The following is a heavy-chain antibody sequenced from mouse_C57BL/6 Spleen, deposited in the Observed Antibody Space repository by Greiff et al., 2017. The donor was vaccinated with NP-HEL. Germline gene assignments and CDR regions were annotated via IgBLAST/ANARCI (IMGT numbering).Heavy chain of an antibody. CDR3: SYYGSGYYFDY. CDR2: IDPEDGDT. Sequence: EVKLMESGAELVRPGASVKLSCTASGFNIKDYYMHWVKQRPEQGLEWIGRIDPEDGDTEYAPKFQGKATMTADTSSHTAYLQLSSLTSEDTAVYYCSYYGSGYYFDYWGQGTTLTVSS. CDR1: GFNIKDYY. V-gene: IGHV14-1*01. D-gene: IGHD1-1*01. J-gene: IGHJ2*01.